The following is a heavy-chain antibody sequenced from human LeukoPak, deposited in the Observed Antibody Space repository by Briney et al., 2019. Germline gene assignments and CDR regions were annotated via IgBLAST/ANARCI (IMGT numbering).Heavy chain of an antibody. CDR3: ARGRYLTTSGGAAAGFLDY. CDR1: GGSISSSSYY. D-gene: IGHD6-13*01. V-gene: IGHV4-39*07. Sequence: SETLSLTCTVSGGSISSSSYYWGWIRQPPGKGLEWIGSIHYSGSTYYNPSLKSRVTISVDTSKNQFSLKLSSVTAADTAVYYCARGRYLTTSGGAAAGFLDYWGQGSLVTVST. CDR2: IHYSGST. J-gene: IGHJ4*02.